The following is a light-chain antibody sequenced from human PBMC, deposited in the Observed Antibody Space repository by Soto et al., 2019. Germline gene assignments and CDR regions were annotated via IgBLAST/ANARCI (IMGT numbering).Light chain of an antibody. Sequence: DIVMTQSPLSLPVTPGEPASISCRSSQSLLQSNGYNYVDWYLQKPGQSPQLLIYLGSNRASGVPDRFSGSGSGTDFTRKISRGESEDVGGYYGIQALQTLLTFGGGTKVQIK. J-gene: IGKJ4*02. CDR2: LGS. CDR3: IQALQTLLT. CDR1: QSLLQSNGYNY. V-gene: IGKV2-28*01.